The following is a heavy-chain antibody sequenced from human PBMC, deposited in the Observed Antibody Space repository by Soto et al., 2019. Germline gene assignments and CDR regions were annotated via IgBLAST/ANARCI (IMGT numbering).Heavy chain of an antibody. D-gene: IGHD6-19*01. CDR2: IYYSGST. CDR1: GGSVSSYY. Sequence: SETLSLTCTVSGGSVSSYYWSWIRQSPGKGLEWIGYIYYSGSTKYKPSLKSRVTISVDTSKNQFSLKVSSVTAADTAVYYCARDIGSSGWYPEFGYWGQGTLVTVSS. CDR3: ARDIGSSGWYPEFGY. V-gene: IGHV4-59*02. J-gene: IGHJ4*02.